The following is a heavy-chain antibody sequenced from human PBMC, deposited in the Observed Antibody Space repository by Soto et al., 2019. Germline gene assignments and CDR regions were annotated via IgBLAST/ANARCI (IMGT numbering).Heavy chain of an antibody. V-gene: IGHV3-48*01. CDR1: GFTFSSYS. D-gene: IGHD3-10*01. CDR3: ARDRAQLLWFGELLLAGYYYYGMDV. J-gene: IGHJ6*02. CDR2: ISSSSSTI. Sequence: PGGSLRLSCAASGFTFSSYSMNWVRQAPGKGLEWVSYISSSSSTIYYADSVKGRFTISRDNAKNSLYLQMNSLRAEDTAVYYCARDRAQLLWFGELLLAGYYYYGMDVWGQGTTVTVSS.